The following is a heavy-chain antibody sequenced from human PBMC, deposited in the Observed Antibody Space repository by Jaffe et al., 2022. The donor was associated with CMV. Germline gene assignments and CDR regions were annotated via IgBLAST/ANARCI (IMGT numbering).Heavy chain of an antibody. CDR1: GFTFGDYA. CDR3: TRADDFWSGYYLWSRMDV. V-gene: IGHV3-49*05. CDR2: IRSKAYGGTT. D-gene: IGHD3-3*01. J-gene: IGHJ6*02. Sequence: EVQLVESGGGLVKPGRSLRLSCTASGFTFGDYAMSWFRQAPGKGLEWVGFIRSKAYGGTTEYAASVKGRFTISRDDSKSIAYLQMNSLKTEDTAVYYCTRADDFWSGYYLWSRMDVWGQGTTVTVSS.